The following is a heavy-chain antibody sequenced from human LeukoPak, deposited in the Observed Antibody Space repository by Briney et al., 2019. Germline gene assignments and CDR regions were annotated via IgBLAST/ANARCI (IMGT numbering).Heavy chain of an antibody. J-gene: IGHJ4*02. V-gene: IGHV3-33*01. CDR1: GFSFSSYA. CDR2: IWYDGGNK. CDR3: ARGLTQIPRLATGLGH. Sequence: PGGSLRLSCAAFGFSFSSYAMHWVRQAPGKGLEWVAVIWYDGGNKYYADSVKGRFTISRDNSKNTLYLEMNSLRAEDTAVYYCARGLTQIPRLATGLGHWGQGTLVTVSS. D-gene: IGHD2-21*02.